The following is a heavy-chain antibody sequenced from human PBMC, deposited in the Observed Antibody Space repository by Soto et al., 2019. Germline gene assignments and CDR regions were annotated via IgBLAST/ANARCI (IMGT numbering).Heavy chain of an antibody. D-gene: IGHD3-16*01. Sequence: QVQLQESGPGLVKPSETLSLTCTVSGGSVNTFYWSWIRQPPGKGLEWVGHVYYTGSTDYNPSLKSRATISVDTTKNQVSLKLNSVTTADTAVYFCARDWGRSNYLDYWGQGTLVTVSS. CDR2: VYYTGST. CDR1: GGSVNTFY. J-gene: IGHJ4*02. CDR3: ARDWGRSNYLDY. V-gene: IGHV4-59*02.